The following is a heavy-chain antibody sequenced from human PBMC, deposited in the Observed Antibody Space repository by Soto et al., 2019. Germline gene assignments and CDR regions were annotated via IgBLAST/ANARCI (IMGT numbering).Heavy chain of an antibody. J-gene: IGHJ5*02. CDR3: ARDRNLWWELPTNWFDP. CDR1: GYTFTGYY. CDR2: INPNSGGT. D-gene: IGHD1-26*01. Sequence: ASVKVSCKASGYTFTGYYMHWVRQAPGQGLEWMGWINPNSGGTNYAQKFQGRVTMTRDTSISTAYMELSRLRSDDTAVYYCARDRNLWWELPTNWFDPWGQGTLVTVSS. V-gene: IGHV1-2*02.